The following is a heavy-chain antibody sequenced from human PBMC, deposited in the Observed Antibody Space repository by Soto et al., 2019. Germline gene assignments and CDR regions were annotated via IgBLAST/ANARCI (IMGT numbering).Heavy chain of an antibody. V-gene: IGHV1-69*13. J-gene: IGHJ6*02. CDR2: IIPIFGTA. CDR1: GGTFSSYA. D-gene: IGHD2-2*01. Sequence: SVKVSCKASGGTFSSYAISWVRQAPGQGLEWMGGIIPIFGTANYAQKFQGRVTITADESTSTAYMELSSLRSEDTAVYYCASIVVVPAARGPAYYYYGMDVWGQGTTVTVSS. CDR3: ASIVVVPAARGPAYYYYGMDV.